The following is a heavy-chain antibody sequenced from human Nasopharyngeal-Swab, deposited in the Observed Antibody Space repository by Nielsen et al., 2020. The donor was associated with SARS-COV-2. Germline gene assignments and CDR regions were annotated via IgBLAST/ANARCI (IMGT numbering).Heavy chain of an antibody. CDR2: IYHSGST. CDR1: GYSISSGYY. J-gene: IGHJ3*02. CDR3: ARHGFRQLEQFLMAFDI. Sequence: GSLRLSCAVSGYSISSGYYWGWIRQPPGKGLEWIGSIYHSGSTYYNPSLKSRVTISVDTSRNQFSLKLSSVTAADTAVYYCARHGFRQLEQFLMAFDIWGQGTMVTVSS. D-gene: IGHD1-1*01. V-gene: IGHV4-38-2*01.